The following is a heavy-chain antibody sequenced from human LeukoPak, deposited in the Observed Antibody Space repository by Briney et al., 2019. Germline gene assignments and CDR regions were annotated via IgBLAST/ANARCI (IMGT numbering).Heavy chain of an antibody. V-gene: IGHV4-59*08. J-gene: IGHJ6*03. Sequence: PSETLSLTCTVSGDSITNSYWNWIRQPPGRGLEWIGRISYGGSTNYNPSLKSRVTMAVDTSKNQVSLTLNSATAADTAVYYCARGVYYYYHMDVWGKGTTVTVSS. CDR3: ARGVYYYYHMDV. D-gene: IGHD3-10*01. CDR1: GDSITNSY. CDR2: ISYGGST.